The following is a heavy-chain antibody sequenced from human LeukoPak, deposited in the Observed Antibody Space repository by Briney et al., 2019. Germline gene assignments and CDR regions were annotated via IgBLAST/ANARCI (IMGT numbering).Heavy chain of an antibody. CDR2: IIPIFGTA. V-gene: IGHV1-69*13. D-gene: IGHD5-24*01. Sequence: GASVKVSCKASGGTFSSYAISWVRQAPGQGLEWMGGIIPIFGTANYAQKFQGRVTITADESTSTAYMELSSLRSEDTAVYYCARDRRDGHNSGPFDYWGQGTLVTVSS. CDR3: ARDRRDGHNSGPFDY. CDR1: GGTFSSYA. J-gene: IGHJ4*02.